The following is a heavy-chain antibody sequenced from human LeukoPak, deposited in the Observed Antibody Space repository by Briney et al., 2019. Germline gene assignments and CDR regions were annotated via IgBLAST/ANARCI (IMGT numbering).Heavy chain of an antibody. CDR3: ALTAGSGYYYYYMDV. CDR1: GGSISSYY. Sequence: SETLSLTCTVSGGSISSYYWSWLRQPPGKGLEWIGYIYYSGSTNYNPSLKSRVTISVDTSKNQFSLKLSSVTAADTAVYYCALTAGSGYYYYYMDVWGKGTTVTVSS. J-gene: IGHJ6*03. CDR2: IYYSGST. D-gene: IGHD3-10*01. V-gene: IGHV4-59*01.